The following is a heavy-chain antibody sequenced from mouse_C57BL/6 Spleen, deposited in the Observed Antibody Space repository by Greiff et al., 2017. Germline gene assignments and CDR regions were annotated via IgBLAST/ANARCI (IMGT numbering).Heavy chain of an antibody. J-gene: IGHJ4*01. CDR3: ARGGVASSAMDY. V-gene: IGHV1-55*01. CDR2: IYPGSGST. D-gene: IGHD6-1*01. CDR1: GYTFTSYW. Sequence: QVQLQQPGAELVKPGASVKMSCKASGYTFTSYWITWVKQRPGQGLEWIGDIYPGSGSTNYNEKFKSKATLTVDTSSSTAYMQLSSLTSEDSAVYYCARGGVASSAMDYWGQGTSVTVSS.